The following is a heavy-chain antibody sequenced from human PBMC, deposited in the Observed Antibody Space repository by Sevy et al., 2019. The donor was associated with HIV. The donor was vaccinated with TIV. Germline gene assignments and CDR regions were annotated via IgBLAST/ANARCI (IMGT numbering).Heavy chain of an antibody. D-gene: IGHD6-13*01. J-gene: IGHJ4*02. CDR2: IYYSGST. Sequence: SDTLSLTCTVSGGSISSYYWSWIRQPPGKGLEWIGYIYYSGSTNYNPSLKSRVTISVDTSKNQFSLKLSSVTAADPAVYYCARERQLVLDYWGQGTLVTVSS. V-gene: IGHV4-59*01. CDR3: ARERQLVLDY. CDR1: GGSISSYY.